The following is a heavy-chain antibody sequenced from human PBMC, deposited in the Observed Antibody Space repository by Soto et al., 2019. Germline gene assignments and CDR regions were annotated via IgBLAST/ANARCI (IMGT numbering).Heavy chain of an antibody. D-gene: IGHD5-12*01. V-gene: IGHV3-23*01. CDR2: ISGRGGST. J-gene: IGHJ4*02. CDR3: SKAGLGFDFGDS. CDR1: GFTFSSYA. Sequence: PGGSLRLSCAAFGFTFSSYAMSWVGQAPGKGLDCVSPISGRGGSTSSADSVKGRFTISRDNAKNTLDPQVNSLRAEDTAVYCCSKAGLGFDFGDSWGQGTLVTVSS.